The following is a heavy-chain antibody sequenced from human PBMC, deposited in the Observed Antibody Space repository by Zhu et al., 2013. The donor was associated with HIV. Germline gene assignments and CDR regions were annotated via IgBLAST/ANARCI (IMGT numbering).Heavy chain of an antibody. CDR1: GYTFTSYY. D-gene: IGHD6-13*01. CDR3: ARVSPGIAAAGTLFDY. Sequence: QVQLVQSGAEVKKPGASVKVSCKASGYTFTSYYMHWVRQAPGQGLEWMGIINPSGGSTSYAQKFQGRVTMTRDTSTSTVYMELSSLRSEDTAVYYCARVSPGIAAAGTLFDYWGQGTLVTVSS. V-gene: IGHV1-46*01. J-gene: IGHJ4*02. CDR2: INPSGGST.